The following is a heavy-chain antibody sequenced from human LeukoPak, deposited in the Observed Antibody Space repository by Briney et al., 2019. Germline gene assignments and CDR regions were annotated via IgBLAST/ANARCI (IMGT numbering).Heavy chain of an antibody. Sequence: SETLSLTCTVSGGSISSYYWSWIRQPPGKGLEWIGYIYYSGSTNYNPSLKSRVTISVDTSKNQFSLKLSSVTAADTAVYYCARRYSSTSPRYYYGMDVWGQGTTVTVSS. CDR2: IYYSGST. CDR3: ARRYSSTSPRYYYGMDV. D-gene: IGHD2-2*01. J-gene: IGHJ6*02. V-gene: IGHV4-59*12. CDR1: GGSISSYY.